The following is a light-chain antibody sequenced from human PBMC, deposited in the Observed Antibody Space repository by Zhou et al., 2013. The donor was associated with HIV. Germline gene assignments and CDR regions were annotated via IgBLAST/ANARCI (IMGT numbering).Light chain of an antibody. J-gene: IGKJ5*01. CDR3: QQYKSYPIT. Sequence: IQMTQSPATLSASVGDAVTITCRASQNVNNWLAWYQQKPGKPPKLLIYKASTLESGVPSRFSGGGSGTAFTLTISSLQPDDFATYYCQQYKSYPITFGQGTRLEIK. CDR1: QNVNNW. CDR2: KAS. V-gene: IGKV1-5*03.